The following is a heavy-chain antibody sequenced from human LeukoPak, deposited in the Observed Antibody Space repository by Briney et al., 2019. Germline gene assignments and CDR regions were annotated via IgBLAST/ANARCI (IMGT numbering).Heavy chain of an antibody. V-gene: IGHV3-23*01. Sequence: GRSLRLSCAAAGFTFSSYGMSWVRQAPGKWLEWVSAISGSGGSTYYADSVKGRFTISRDNSKNTLYLQMNSLRAEDTAVYYCAKDLYYDSSGYHDYWGQGTLVTVSS. J-gene: IGHJ4*02. CDR2: ISGSGGST. D-gene: IGHD3-22*01. CDR1: GFTFSSYG. CDR3: AKDLYYDSSGYHDY.